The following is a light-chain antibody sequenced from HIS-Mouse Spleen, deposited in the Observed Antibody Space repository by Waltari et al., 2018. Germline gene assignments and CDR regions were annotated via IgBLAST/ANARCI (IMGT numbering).Light chain of an antibody. CDR3: YSTDSSGNHRV. CDR1: ALPKKY. V-gene: IGLV3-10*01. CDR2: EDS. J-gene: IGLJ2*01. Sequence: SYELTQPPSVSVSPGQTARLTCSGDALPKKYPYWYQQKSGTAPMLFTYEDSKRPSGIPERFSGSSSGTMATLTISGAQVEDEADYYCYSTDSSGNHRVFGGGTKLTVL.